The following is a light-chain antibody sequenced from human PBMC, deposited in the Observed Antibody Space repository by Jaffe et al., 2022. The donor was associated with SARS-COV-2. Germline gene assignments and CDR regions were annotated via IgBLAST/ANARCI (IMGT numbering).Light chain of an antibody. J-gene: IGKJ1*01. CDR2: AAS. CDR3: QQSYSTPRT. CDR1: QSISSY. Sequence: DIQMTQSPSSLSASVRDRVTITCRASQSISSYLNWYQQKPGKAPKLLIYAASSLQSGVPSRFSGSGSGTDFTLTISSLQPEDSATYYCQQSYSTPRTFGQGTKVEIK. V-gene: IGKV1-39*01.